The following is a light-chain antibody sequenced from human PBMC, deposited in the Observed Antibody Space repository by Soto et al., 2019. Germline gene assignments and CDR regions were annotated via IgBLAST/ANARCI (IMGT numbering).Light chain of an antibody. CDR1: QPISNY. V-gene: IGKV1-27*01. CDR3: QKYNSAPLT. CDR2: AAS. J-gene: IGKJ4*01. Sequence: DIQMTQSPSSLSASVGDRVTITCRASQPISNYLAWYQQKPGKRPQLLIYAASTVQSGVPSRFSGGGSGTDFTLTISSLKPEDVGTYYCQKYNSAPLTFGGGTKVEIK.